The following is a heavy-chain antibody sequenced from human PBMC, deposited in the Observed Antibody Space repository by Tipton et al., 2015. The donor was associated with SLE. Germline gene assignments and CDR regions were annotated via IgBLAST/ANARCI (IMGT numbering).Heavy chain of an antibody. CDR3: AKNGLSSSWSSY. CDR2: ISGSGGST. Sequence: SLRLSCAASGFTFSSYAMSWVRQAPGKGLEWVSAISGSGGSTYYADSVKGRFTISRDNSKNTLYLQMNSLRAEDTAVYYCAKNGLSSSWSSYWGQGTLVTVSS. J-gene: IGHJ4*02. D-gene: IGHD6-13*01. CDR1: GFTFSSYA. V-gene: IGHV3-23*01.